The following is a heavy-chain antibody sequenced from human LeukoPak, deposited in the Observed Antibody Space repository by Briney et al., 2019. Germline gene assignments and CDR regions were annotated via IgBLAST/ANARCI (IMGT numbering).Heavy chain of an antibody. V-gene: IGHV1-2*06. CDR2: INPDSGGA. Sequence: ASVRVSCKASGYTFTGNFMHWVRQAPGQGLEWMGLINPDSGGANYAQNFQGRVTMTRDTSISTVYMELSRLRSDDTAVYYCARGTDCSGGSSLDYWGQGTLVTVSS. CDR1: GYTFTGNF. CDR3: ARGTDCSGGSSLDY. J-gene: IGHJ4*02. D-gene: IGHD2-15*01.